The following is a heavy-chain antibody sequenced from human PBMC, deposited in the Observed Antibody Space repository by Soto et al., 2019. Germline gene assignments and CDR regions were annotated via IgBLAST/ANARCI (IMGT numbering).Heavy chain of an antibody. V-gene: IGHV4-4*07. CDR2: IYASGHS. Sequence: QVQLQESGPGLVKPSETLSLTCTVSGGAISAFYWNGIRQSAGKGLGWIGRIYASGHSNYNPSLESRVSMSVDTSKHQFSLKLNSVTAADTAVYYCARSPSTSTIGTFDIWGQGTMVTVSS. D-gene: IGHD6-6*01. J-gene: IGHJ3*02. CDR1: GGAISAFY. CDR3: ARSPSTSTIGTFDI.